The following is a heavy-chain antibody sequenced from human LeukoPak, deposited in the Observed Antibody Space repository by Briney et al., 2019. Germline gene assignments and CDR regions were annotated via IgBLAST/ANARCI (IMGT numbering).Heavy chain of an antibody. D-gene: IGHD1-26*01. V-gene: IGHV1-3*01. CDR3: ARAPLPGGSYRGPDY. J-gene: IGHJ4*02. Sequence: ASVKVSCKASGYTFTSYAMHWVRQAPGQRLEWMGWINAGNGNTKYSQKFQGRVTITRDTSASTAYMELSSLRSEDTAVYYCARAPLPGGSYRGPDYWGQGTLVTVSS. CDR1: GYTFTSYA. CDR2: INAGNGNT.